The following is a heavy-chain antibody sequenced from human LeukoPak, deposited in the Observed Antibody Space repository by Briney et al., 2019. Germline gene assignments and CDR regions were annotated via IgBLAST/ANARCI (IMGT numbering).Heavy chain of an antibody. CDR1: GFAFDDYG. Sequence: GGSLRLSCAASGFAFDDYGMSWVRQAPGKGLEWVSGINLNGRSRGYADSVKGRFTISRDNAKNSLYLQMNSLRAEDTALYYCVRGITMMVDWGQGTLVTVSS. CDR2: INLNGRSR. V-gene: IGHV3-20*04. CDR3: VRGITMMVD. J-gene: IGHJ4*02. D-gene: IGHD3-22*01.